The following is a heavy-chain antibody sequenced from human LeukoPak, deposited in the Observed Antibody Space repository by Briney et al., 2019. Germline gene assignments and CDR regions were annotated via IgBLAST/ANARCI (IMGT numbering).Heavy chain of an antibody. D-gene: IGHD3-10*01. CDR2: IYYSGST. CDR1: GGSISGNYY. Sequence: SQILSLTCTVSGGSISGNYYWSWIRQHPGKGLEWIGFIYYSGSTDYNPSLKGRLTISVDSSNQFSLKLRSVTAADTAIYYCARDSRISMVRGTPYYYGMDVWGQGTTVTVSS. CDR3: ARDSRISMVRGTPYYYGMDV. V-gene: IGHV4-31*03. J-gene: IGHJ6*02.